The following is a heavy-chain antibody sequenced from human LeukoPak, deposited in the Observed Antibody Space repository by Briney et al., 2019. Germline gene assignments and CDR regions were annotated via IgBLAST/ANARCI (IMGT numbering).Heavy chain of an antibody. D-gene: IGHD3-10*01. J-gene: IGHJ3*02. CDR1: GDSISTSNSY. CDR2: IYYSGST. V-gene: IGHV4-39*07. CDR3: ARDPGYYGSGTRGAFDI. Sequence: SETLSLTCTVSGDSISTSNSYWGWIRQPPGKGLEWIGSIYYSGSTYYNASLKSRVTMSVDTSKNQFSLKLSSVTAADTAVYYCARDPGYYGSGTRGAFDIWGQGTMVTVSS.